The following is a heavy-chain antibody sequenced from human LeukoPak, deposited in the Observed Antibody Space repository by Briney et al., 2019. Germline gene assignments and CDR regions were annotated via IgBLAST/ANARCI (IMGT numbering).Heavy chain of an antibody. CDR2: INHSGST. CDR1: GGSFSGYY. D-gene: IGHD2-8*02. V-gene: IGHV4-34*01. J-gene: IGHJ4*02. CDR3: AREVLGDYFDY. Sequence: PSETLSLTCAVYGGSFSGYYWSWIRQPPGKGLEWIGEINHSGSTNYNPSLKSRVTISLDTSKSQFSLQLNSVTAADTAVYYCAREVLGDYFDYWGQGTLVTVSS.